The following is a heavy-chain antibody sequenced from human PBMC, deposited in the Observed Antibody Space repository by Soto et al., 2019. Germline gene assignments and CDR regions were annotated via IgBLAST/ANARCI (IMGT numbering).Heavy chain of an antibody. CDR1: GGSISSGDYY. J-gene: IGHJ4*02. V-gene: IGHV4-30-4*01. CDR3: ARETSEDIVVVPAAL. CDR2: IYYSGSA. Sequence: PSETLSLTCTVSGGSISSGDYYWSWIRQPPGKGLEWIGYIYYSGSAYYNPSLKSRVTISVDTSKNQFSLKLSSVTAADTAVYYCARETSEDIVVVPAALWGQGTLVTVSS. D-gene: IGHD2-2*01.